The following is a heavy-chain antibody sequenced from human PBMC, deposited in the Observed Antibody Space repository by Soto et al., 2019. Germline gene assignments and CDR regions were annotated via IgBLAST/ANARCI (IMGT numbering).Heavy chain of an antibody. CDR2: ISCSGNT. Sequence: SETLSLTCTVSGGSISNFYWSWIRQPPGKGLEWIGYISCSGNTNYNPSLKSRVSISVDTSKNQLSLNLTSVTAADTAVYYCARAPMVLSRSYFDSWGQGTPVTVSS. CDR1: GGSISNFY. CDR3: ARAPMVLSRSYFDS. D-gene: IGHD2-8*01. J-gene: IGHJ4*02. V-gene: IGHV4-59*01.